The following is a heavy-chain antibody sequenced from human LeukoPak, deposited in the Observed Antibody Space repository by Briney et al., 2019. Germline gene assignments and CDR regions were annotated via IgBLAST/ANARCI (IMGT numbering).Heavy chain of an antibody. Sequence: ASGKVSCKASGYTSTSYAMNWVRQAPGQALEWMGWINTNTGNPTYAQGFTGGFVFSLDTSVSTAYLQITRLKAEDTAVYYCATGSYHYDSSGYCPLEFDYWGQGTLVTVSS. CDR2: INTNTGNP. J-gene: IGHJ4*02. CDR3: ATGSYHYDSSGYCPLEFDY. D-gene: IGHD3-22*01. V-gene: IGHV7-4-1*02. CDR1: GYTSTSYA.